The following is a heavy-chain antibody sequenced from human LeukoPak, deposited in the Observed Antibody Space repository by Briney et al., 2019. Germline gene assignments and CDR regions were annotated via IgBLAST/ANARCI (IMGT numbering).Heavy chain of an antibody. V-gene: IGHV3-11*01. CDR1: GFTFSDYY. CDR3: ARAAGWFDP. J-gene: IGHJ5*02. CDR2: ISSSSNNI. Sequence: GGSLRLSCAASGFTFSDYYMTWIRQAPGKGLEWVSYISSSSNNIHYANSVRGRFTISRDNAKNSVYLQMNSLRAEDTAIYYCARAAGWFDPWGQGSLVTVSS.